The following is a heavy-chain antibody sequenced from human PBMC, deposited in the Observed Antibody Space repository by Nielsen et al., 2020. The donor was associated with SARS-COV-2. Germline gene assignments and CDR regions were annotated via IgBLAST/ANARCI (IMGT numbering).Heavy chain of an antibody. J-gene: IGHJ4*02. V-gene: IGHV7-4-1*02. CDR1: GYTFTGYY. CDR3: ARANMGSSSWSYPGDFDY. Sequence: ASVKVSCKASGYTFTGYYMHWVRQAPGQGLEWMGWINTNTGNPTYAQGFTGRFVFSLDTSVSTAYLQISSLKAEDTAVYYCARANMGSSSWSYPGDFDYWGQGTLVTVSS. D-gene: IGHD6-13*01. CDR2: INTNTGNP.